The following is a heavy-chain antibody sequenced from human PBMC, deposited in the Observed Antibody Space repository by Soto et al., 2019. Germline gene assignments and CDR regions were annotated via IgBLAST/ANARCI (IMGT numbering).Heavy chain of an antibody. J-gene: IGHJ6*02. Sequence: QVQLVQSGAEVRKPGSSVEVSCMASGSTFSSYTVNWVRQAPGQGLEWIGRIIPVLGVTHYARRFQGRVTITADRSRKTAYMELNSLTSEDTAVYYCARRRYYCVDCYNKFYYGMDVWGQGTTVTVSS. CDR1: GSTFSSYT. V-gene: IGHV1-69*02. CDR3: ARRRYYCVDCYNKFYYGMDV. D-gene: IGHD2-21*02. CDR2: IIPVLGVT.